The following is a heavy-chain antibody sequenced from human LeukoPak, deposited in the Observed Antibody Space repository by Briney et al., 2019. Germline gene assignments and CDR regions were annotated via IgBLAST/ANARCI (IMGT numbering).Heavy chain of an antibody. CDR3: ARCATYYFDY. D-gene: IGHD3-16*01. CDR1: GFTFNSNY. J-gene: IGHJ4*02. CDR2: MYISGNT. V-gene: IGHV3-66*01. Sequence: GGSLRLSCEASGFTFNSNYMTWVRQAPGKGLEWVSIMYISGNTYYLDSVKGRFTISRDKSKNTVYLQMNSLRAEDTAVYYCARCATYYFDYWGQGTLVTVSS.